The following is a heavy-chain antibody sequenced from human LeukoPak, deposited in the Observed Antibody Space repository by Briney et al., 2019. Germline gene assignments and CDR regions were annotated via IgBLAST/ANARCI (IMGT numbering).Heavy chain of an antibody. Sequence: PGGSLRLSCPASGFSVSSTYMSWVRQHPGKGLGWVSSVSGSGGSTYYAESVKGRFTTSRDNSKNTVYLQMNSLRAEDTAVYYCAKKGYCDDLYYYYYYMDVWGKGTTVTISS. V-gene: IGHV3-23*01. D-gene: IGHD1-26*01. CDR2: VSGSGGST. CDR3: AKKGYCDDLYYYYYYMDV. J-gene: IGHJ6*03. CDR1: GFSVSSTY.